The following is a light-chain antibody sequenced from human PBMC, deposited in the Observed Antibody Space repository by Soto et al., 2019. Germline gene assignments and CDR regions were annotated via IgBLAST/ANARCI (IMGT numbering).Light chain of an antibody. V-gene: IGKV1-39*01. CDR2: AAS. Sequence: DIQMTQSPSSLSASVGDRVTITCRASQSISIYLNWYQQKPGKDPKVLIYAASSLQSGVPPRFSGSGSGTDFTLTISSLQPEDFATYYCEQSYNIPRATFGQGTKVEIK. CDR1: QSISIY. J-gene: IGKJ1*01. CDR3: EQSYNIPRAT.